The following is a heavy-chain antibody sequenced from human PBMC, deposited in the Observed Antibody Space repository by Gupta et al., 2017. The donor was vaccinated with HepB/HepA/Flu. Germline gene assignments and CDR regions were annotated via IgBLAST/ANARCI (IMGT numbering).Heavy chain of an antibody. CDR1: GFTFSSYA. J-gene: IGHJ5*02. V-gene: IGHV3-23*01. CDR2: ISGSGGST. D-gene: IGHD5-18*01. CDR3: AKDRRTAMVFGNNWFDP. Sequence: EVQLLESGGGLVQPGGSLRLSCAASGFTFSSYAMSWVRQAPGKGLEWVSVISGSGGSTYYADSVKGRFTISRDNSKNTLYLQMNSLRAEDTAVYYCAKDRRTAMVFGNNWFDPWGQGTLVTVSS.